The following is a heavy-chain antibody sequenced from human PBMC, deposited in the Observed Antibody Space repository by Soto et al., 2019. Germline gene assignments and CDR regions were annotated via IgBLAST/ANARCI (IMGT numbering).Heavy chain of an antibody. CDR2: VFYDGST. Sequence: LSLTCAVSSYSISSGYFWGWIRQPPGKGLEWIASVFYDGSTYYNPSLRSRVTISIDTSKNQFSLNLSSVTAADTAVYYCARDSSGLDPWGQGTLVTVSS. CDR3: ARDSSGLDP. V-gene: IGHV4-38-2*02. D-gene: IGHD6-19*01. CDR1: SYSISSGYF. J-gene: IGHJ5*02.